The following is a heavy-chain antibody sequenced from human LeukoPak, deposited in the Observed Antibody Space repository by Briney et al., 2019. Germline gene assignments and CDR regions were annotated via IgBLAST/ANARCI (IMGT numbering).Heavy chain of an antibody. J-gene: IGHJ4*02. CDR2: ISGSGGST. Sequence: GGSLRLSCAASGFTFSSYAMSWVRQAPGMGLEWVSAISGSGGSTYYADSVKGRFTISRDNSKNTLYLQMNSLRAEDTAVYYCAKARYSSSWYGQPFDYWGQGTLVTVSS. CDR1: GFTFSSYA. V-gene: IGHV3-23*01. CDR3: AKARYSSSWYGQPFDY. D-gene: IGHD6-13*01.